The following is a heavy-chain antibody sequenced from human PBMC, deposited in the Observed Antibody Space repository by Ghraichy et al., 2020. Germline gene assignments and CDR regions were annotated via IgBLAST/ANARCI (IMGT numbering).Heavy chain of an antibody. V-gene: IGHV3-53*01. Sequence: GGSLRLSCAASGFTVSTNYMSWVRQAPGRGLEWVSVIYSGGNTHYADSVKRRFIISRDSSENALYLQLNSLRAEDTALYYCARAAVEYRGYGYWGQGSLVTVSP. CDR2: IYSGGNT. J-gene: IGHJ4*02. CDR3: ARAAVEYRGYGY. D-gene: IGHD6-19*01. CDR1: GFTVSTNY.